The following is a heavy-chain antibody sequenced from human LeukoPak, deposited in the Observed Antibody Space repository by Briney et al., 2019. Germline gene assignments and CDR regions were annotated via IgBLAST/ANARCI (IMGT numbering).Heavy chain of an antibody. CDR3: ARHGSGYCSGGSCYSAKGEFDP. CDR1: GYSFTSYW. J-gene: IGHJ5*02. CDR2: IYPGDSDT. Sequence: KPGESLKISCKGSGYSFTSYWIGWVRQMPGKGLEWVGIIYPGDSDTRYSPSFQGQVTISADKSISTAYLQWSSLKASDTAMYYCARHGSGYCSGGSCYSAKGEFDPWGQGTLVTVSS. D-gene: IGHD2-15*01. V-gene: IGHV5-51*01.